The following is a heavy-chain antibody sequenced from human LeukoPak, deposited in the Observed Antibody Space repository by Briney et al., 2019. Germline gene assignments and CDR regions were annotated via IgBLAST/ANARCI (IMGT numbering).Heavy chain of an antibody. V-gene: IGHV3-11*06. CDR3: ARDQSSGYYIHFDAFDI. Sequence: PGGSLRLSCAAYGFTFSDYYMTWIRQAPGKGLEWVSSISSSSSYIYYADSVKGRFTISRDNAKNSLYLQMNSLRAEDTAVYYCARDQSSGYYIHFDAFDIWGQGTMVTVSS. CDR1: GFTFSDYY. J-gene: IGHJ3*02. CDR2: ISSSSSYI. D-gene: IGHD3-22*01.